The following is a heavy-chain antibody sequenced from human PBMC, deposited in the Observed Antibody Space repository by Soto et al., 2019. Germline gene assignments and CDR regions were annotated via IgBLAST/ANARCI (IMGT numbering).Heavy chain of an antibody. D-gene: IGHD3-3*01. Sequence: PGGSLRLSCAASGFTFSNAWMSWVRQAPGKGLEWVGRIKSKTDGGTTDYAAPVKGRFTISRDDSKNTLYLQMNSLKTEDTAVYYCTTGELYDFWSGYYRDYYYYYYMDVWGKGTTVTVSS. CDR1: GFTFSNAW. CDR2: IKSKTDGGTT. CDR3: TTGELYDFWSGYYRDYYYYYYMDV. V-gene: IGHV3-15*01. J-gene: IGHJ6*03.